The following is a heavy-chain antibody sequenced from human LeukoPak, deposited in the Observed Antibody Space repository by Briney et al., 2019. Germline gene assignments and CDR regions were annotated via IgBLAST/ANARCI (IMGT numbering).Heavy chain of an antibody. D-gene: IGHD3-22*01. CDR3: ARVYYDSSGYYFLGAFDI. CDR2: INPNSGGT. Sequence: ASVKVSCKASGYTFTGYYMHWVRQAPGQGLEWMGWINPNSGGTNYAQKFQGRVTMTRDTSISTAYMELSRLRSDDTAVYYCARVYYDSSGYYFLGAFDIWSQGTMVTVSS. V-gene: IGHV1-2*02. J-gene: IGHJ3*02. CDR1: GYTFTGYY.